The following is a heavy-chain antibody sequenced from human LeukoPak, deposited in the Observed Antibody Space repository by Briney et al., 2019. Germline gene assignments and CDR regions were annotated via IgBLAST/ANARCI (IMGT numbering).Heavy chain of an antibody. D-gene: IGHD4-23*01. CDR1: ADSFSSHY. J-gene: IGHJ4*02. CDR2: ISYIGST. V-gene: IGHV4-59*11. Sequence: PSETLSLTCAVSADSFSSHYWTWIRQPPGKGLEWIGYISYIGSTNYNPSLKSRVTISIDTSKNQFSLKLTSVTAADTAVYYCARGGKATVVTMWGQGILVTVSS. CDR3: ARGGKATVVTM.